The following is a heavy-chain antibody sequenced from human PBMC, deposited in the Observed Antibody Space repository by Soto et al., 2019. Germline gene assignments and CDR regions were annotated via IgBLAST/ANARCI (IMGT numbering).Heavy chain of an antibody. CDR2: MHPNSGNT. Sequence: QVQLVQSGAEVKKPGASVKVSCKASGYTFTSYDINWVRQATGQGLEWMGWMHPNSGNTGYAQKFQGRVTMTSNTSIRTAYMQLSSLSSDDTAVYYCAREAAALGNDYWGQGTLVTVSS. CDR3: AREAAALGNDY. D-gene: IGHD2-2*01. CDR1: GYTFTSYD. J-gene: IGHJ4*02. V-gene: IGHV1-8*01.